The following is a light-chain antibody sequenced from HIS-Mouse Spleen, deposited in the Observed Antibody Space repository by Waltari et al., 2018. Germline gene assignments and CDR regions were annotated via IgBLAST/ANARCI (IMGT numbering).Light chain of an antibody. CDR3: AAWDDSLNGSWV. J-gene: IGLJ3*02. Sequence: QSVLTQPPSASGTPGQRVTISCSGSSPTIGSNPVNWYQQLPGTAPKLLIYSNNQRPSGVPDRFSGSKSGTSASLAISGLQSEDEADYYCAAWDDSLNGSWVFGGGTKLTVL. V-gene: IGLV1-44*01. CDR2: SNN. CDR1: SPTIGSNP.